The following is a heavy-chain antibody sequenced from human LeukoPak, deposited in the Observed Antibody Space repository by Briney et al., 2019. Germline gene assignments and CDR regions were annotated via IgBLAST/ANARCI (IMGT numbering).Heavy chain of an antibody. Sequence: ASVKVSCKASGYTFTGYYIHWLRQAPGQGLEWMGWISPNNGGTKYAQNFRGRVTMTRDTSITTAYMEMSTLRSDDTAMYYCSRGSSLTGNRVPSDYWGQGTLVTVSS. CDR2: ISPNNGGT. V-gene: IGHV1-2*02. CDR1: GYTFTGYY. D-gene: IGHD3-9*01. J-gene: IGHJ4*02. CDR3: SRGSSLTGNRVPSDY.